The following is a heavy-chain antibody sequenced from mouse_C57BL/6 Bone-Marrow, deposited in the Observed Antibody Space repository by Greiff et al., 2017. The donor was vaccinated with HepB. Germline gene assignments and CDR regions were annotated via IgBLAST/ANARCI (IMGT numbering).Heavy chain of an antibody. CDR1: GYAFSSSW. V-gene: IGHV1-82*01. D-gene: IGHD4-1*01. J-gene: IGHJ3*01. CDR2: SYPGDGDT. Sequence: QVQLQQSGPELVKPGASVKISCKASGYAFSSSWMNWVKQRPGKGLEWIGRSYPGDGDTNYNGKFKGKATLTADKSSSTAYMQLSSLTSEDSAVYFCAGTGTWFAYWGQGTLVTVSA. CDR3: AGTGTWFAY.